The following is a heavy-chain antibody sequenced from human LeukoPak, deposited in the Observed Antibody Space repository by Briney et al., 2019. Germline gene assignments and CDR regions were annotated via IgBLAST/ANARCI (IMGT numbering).Heavy chain of an antibody. CDR2: IKQDGSEK. D-gene: IGHD4-23*01. Sequence: PGGSLRLSCAASGFTFSSYWMSWVRQAPGKGLEWVANIKQDGSEKYYVDSVKGRVTISRDNAKNSLYLQMNSLRAEDTAVYYCARSYHGGGNHEYFQHWGQGTLVTVSS. CDR3: ARSYHGGGNHEYFQH. V-gene: IGHV3-7*03. CDR1: GFTFSSYW. J-gene: IGHJ1*01.